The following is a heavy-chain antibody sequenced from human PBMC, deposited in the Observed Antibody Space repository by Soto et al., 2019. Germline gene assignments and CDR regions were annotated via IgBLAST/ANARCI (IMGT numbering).Heavy chain of an antibody. D-gene: IGHD2-21*01. V-gene: IGHV4-59*01. Sequence: SETLSLTCTVSGGSISSYYWSWIRQPPGKGLEWIGYIYYSGSTNYNPSLKSRVTISVDTSKNQFSLKLSSVTAADTAVYYCARVWRGAFDIRGQGTMVTVSS. CDR1: GGSISSYY. CDR2: IYYSGST. J-gene: IGHJ3*02. CDR3: ARVWRGAFDI.